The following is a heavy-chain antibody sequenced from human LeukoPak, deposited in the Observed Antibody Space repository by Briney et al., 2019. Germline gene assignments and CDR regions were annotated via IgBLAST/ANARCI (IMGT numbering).Heavy chain of an antibody. V-gene: IGHV3-30*04. CDR3: ARDLYGSRSKGCGMDV. CDR2: ISYDGSDK. J-gene: IGHJ6*04. CDR1: GFTFSNNV. Sequence: PGGSLRLSCAASGFTFSNNVIHWVRQAPGKGLEWVAMISYDGSDKYYADSVKGRFTISRDNSKNTPYLQMTSLRAEDTAVYYCARDLYGSRSKGCGMDVWGKGTTVTVST. D-gene: IGHD3-10*01.